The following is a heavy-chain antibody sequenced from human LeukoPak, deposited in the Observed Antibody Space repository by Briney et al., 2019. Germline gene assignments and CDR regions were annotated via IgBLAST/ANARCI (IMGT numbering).Heavy chain of an antibody. CDR3: ARGLTAISFTDY. J-gene: IGHJ4*02. V-gene: IGHV3-23*01. CDR1: GFTFSIYA. CDR2: ISGSGGTS. D-gene: IGHD2-21*02. Sequence: GGSLRLSCAASGFTFSIYAMIWVRQAPGKGLEWVSAISGSGGTSYYADSVKGRFTISRDNSKITLDLQMNSLRAEDTALYYCARGLTAISFTDYWGQGTLVTVSS.